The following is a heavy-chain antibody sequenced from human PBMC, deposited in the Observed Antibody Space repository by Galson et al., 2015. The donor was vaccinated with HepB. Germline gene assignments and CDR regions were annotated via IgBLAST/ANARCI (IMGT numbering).Heavy chain of an antibody. CDR3: AKDLGYCSSTSCPPWGYYYYGMDV. D-gene: IGHD2-2*01. Sequence: SLRLSCAASGFTFSSYGMHWVRQAPGKGLEWVAVISYDGSNKYYADSVKGRFTISRDNSKNTLYLQMNSLRAEDTAVYYCAKDLGYCSSTSCPPWGYYYYGMDVWGQGTTVTVSS. CDR1: GFTFSSYG. CDR2: ISYDGSNK. J-gene: IGHJ6*02. V-gene: IGHV3-30*18.